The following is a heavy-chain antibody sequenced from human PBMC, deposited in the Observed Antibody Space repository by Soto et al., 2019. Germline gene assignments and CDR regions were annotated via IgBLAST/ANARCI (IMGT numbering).Heavy chain of an antibody. J-gene: IGHJ5*02. D-gene: IGHD6-6*01. CDR3: ARDPHRVRAARSGWFDP. V-gene: IGHV3-48*02. CDR1: GFTFSSYS. Sequence: LRLSCAASGFTFSSYSMNWVRQAPGKGLEWVSYISSSSSTIYYADSVKGRFTISRDNAKNSLYLQMNSLRDEDTAVYYCARDPHRVRAARSGWFDPWGQGTLVTVSS. CDR2: ISSSSSTI.